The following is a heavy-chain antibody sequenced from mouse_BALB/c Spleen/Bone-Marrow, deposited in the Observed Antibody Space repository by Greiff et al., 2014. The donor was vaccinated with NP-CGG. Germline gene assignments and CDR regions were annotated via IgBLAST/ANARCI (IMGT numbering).Heavy chain of an antibody. Sequence: HLVESGPELVKPGASVKVSCKASGYAFTNYNMNWVKQSHGKSLEWIGYTDPYSGGTNYNQKFRGKATLTVDKSSSTAYMHLNSLTSEDSAVYYCSRGVLAYFDYWGQGTTLTVSS. CDR2: TDPYSGGT. CDR1: GYAFTNYN. D-gene: IGHD2-14*01. CDR3: SRGVLAYFDY. V-gene: IGHV1S135*01. J-gene: IGHJ2*01.